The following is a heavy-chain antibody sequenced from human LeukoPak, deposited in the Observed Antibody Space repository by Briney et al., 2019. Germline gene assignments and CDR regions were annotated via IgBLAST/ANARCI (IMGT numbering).Heavy chain of an antibody. V-gene: IGHV3-33*01. Sequence: PGGSLRLSCAASGFTFSSYGMHWVRQAPGKGLEWVAVIWYGGSNKYYADSVKGRFTISRDNSKNTLYLQMNSLRAEDTAVYYCARKISCGGDCYSLDYWGQGTLVTVSS. CDR3: ARKISCGGDCYSLDY. CDR2: IWYGGSNK. J-gene: IGHJ4*02. D-gene: IGHD2-21*01. CDR1: GFTFSSYG.